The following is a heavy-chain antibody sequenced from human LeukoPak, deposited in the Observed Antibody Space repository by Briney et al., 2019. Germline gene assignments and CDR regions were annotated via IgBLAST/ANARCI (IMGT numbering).Heavy chain of an antibody. CDR1: GFTFNSYT. CDR3: ARGGTNYYYMDV. D-gene: IGHD3-10*01. V-gene: IGHV3-23*01. CDR2: ISGSGDRT. J-gene: IGHJ6*03. Sequence: GGSLRLSCAASGFTFNSYTMSWVRQAPGKGREWVSAISGSGDRTFYADSVKGRLTISRDNSKKTLYLQLNTVRAEDTALYYCARGGTNYYYMDVWGKGTTVTVSS.